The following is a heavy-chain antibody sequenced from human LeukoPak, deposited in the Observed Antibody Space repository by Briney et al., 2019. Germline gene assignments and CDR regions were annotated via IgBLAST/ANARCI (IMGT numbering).Heavy chain of an antibody. CDR3: ARDLVPGPSFDY. J-gene: IGHJ4*02. V-gene: IGHV4-39*07. Sequence: PSETLSLTCTVSGGSISSSSYSWGWLRQPPGKGLEWIGSIYYSGSTYYNPSLKSRVTISVDTSKNQFSLKLSSVTAADTAVYYCARDLVPGPSFDYWGQGTLVTVSS. CDR2: IYYSGST. CDR1: GGSISSSSYS. D-gene: IGHD2-21*01.